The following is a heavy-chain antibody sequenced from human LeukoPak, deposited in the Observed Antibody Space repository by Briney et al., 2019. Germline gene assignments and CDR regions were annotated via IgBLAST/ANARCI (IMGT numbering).Heavy chain of an antibody. CDR3: AGRWGWEPVDY. CDR2: IYYSGST. Sequence: SETLSLTCTVSGGSISSYYWSWIRQPPGKGLEWIGSIYYSGSTYYNPSLKSRVTISVDTSKNQFSLKLSSVTAADTAVYYCAGRWGWEPVDYWGQGTLVTVSS. J-gene: IGHJ4*02. CDR1: GGSISSYY. D-gene: IGHD1-26*01. V-gene: IGHV4-39*01.